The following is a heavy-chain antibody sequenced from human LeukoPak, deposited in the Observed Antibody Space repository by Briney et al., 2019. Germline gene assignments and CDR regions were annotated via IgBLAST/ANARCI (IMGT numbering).Heavy chain of an antibody. D-gene: IGHD5-24*01. CDR1: RFTFSSYA. J-gene: IGHJ4*02. CDR2: ISGSGGST. V-gene: IGHV3-23*01. Sequence: GGSLRLSCAASRFTFSSYAMSWVRQAPGKGLEWVSAISGSGGSTYYADYVKGRFTISRDNSKNTLYLQMNSLRAEDTAVYYCAKREMATYVPNYFDYWGQGTLVTVSS. CDR3: AKREMATYVPNYFDY.